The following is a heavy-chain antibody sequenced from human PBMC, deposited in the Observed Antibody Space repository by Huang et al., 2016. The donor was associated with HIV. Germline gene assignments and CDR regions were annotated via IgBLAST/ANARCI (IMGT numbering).Heavy chain of an antibody. CDR3: ASGPVIVSISRFYFEQ. J-gene: IGHJ4*02. V-gene: IGHV4-39*02. CDR1: FASISGNSKS. CDR2: MHYGGRT. Sequence: LLLRESGSGLVKTSETMSLSCTVAFASISGNSKSWTWVRQSPGKGLEGIASMHYGGRTYYNPSLKRRVSMSVDTSHNQHFSLTLASVTAADTAVYFCASGPVIVSISRFYFEQWGPGILVTV. D-gene: IGHD3-22*01.